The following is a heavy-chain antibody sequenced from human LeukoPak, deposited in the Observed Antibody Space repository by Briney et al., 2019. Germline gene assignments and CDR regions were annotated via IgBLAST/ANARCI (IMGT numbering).Heavy chain of an antibody. CDR1: GFTFSSYS. J-gene: IGHJ4*02. Sequence: GGSLRLSCAASGFTFSSYSMNWVRQAPGKGLEWVSSISSSSSYIYYADSVKGRFTISRDNSKNTMYLQMNSLRAEDTAVYYCAKRIQSAMAMGYWGQGTLVTVSS. V-gene: IGHV3-21*04. CDR2: ISSSSSYI. D-gene: IGHD5-18*01. CDR3: AKRIQSAMAMGY.